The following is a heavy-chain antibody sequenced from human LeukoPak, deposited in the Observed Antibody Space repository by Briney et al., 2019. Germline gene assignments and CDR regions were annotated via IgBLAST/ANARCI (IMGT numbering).Heavy chain of an antibody. CDR1: GFTFSSYG. Sequence: RGSLRLSCAASGFTFSSYGMSWVRQAPGKGLEWVSAISGSGGSTYYADSVKGRFTISRDNSKNTLYLQMNSLRAEDTAVYYCAKVGSSGYYAPFDYWGQGTLVTVSS. J-gene: IGHJ4*02. CDR2: ISGSGGST. CDR3: AKVGSSGYYAPFDY. D-gene: IGHD3-22*01. V-gene: IGHV3-23*01.